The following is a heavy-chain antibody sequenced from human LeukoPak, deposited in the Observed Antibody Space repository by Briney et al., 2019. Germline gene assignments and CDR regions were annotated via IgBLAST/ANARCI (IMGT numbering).Heavy chain of an antibody. V-gene: IGHV1-46*01. D-gene: IGHD4-17*01. J-gene: IGHJ4*02. Sequence: ASVTVSCKASGGTFRSFAINWVRQAPGQGLDWMGIINPSGGSTSYAQKFQGRVTMTRDTSTSTVYMELSSLRSEDTTVYYCARDSADYGDYDYWGQGTLVTVSS. CDR3: ARDSADYGDYDY. CDR2: INPSGGST. CDR1: GGTFRSFA.